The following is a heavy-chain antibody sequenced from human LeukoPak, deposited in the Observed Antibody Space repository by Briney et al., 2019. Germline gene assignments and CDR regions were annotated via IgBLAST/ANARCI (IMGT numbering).Heavy chain of an antibody. CDR3: AEQGASSLGARSNH. D-gene: IGHD1-26*01. CDR1: GFTFSSYA. CDR2: VSGSGDST. V-gene: IGHV3-23*01. Sequence: TGGSLRLSCAASGFTFSSYAMSWVRQAPGKGLEGVSGVSGSGDSTYYADSVKGRFTVSRDNSKNTLDLQMNSLRAEETVLYYWAEQGASSLGARSNHWGEGTLFTVSP. J-gene: IGHJ5*02.